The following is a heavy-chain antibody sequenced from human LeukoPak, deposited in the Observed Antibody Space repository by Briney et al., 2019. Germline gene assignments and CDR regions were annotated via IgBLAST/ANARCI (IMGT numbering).Heavy chain of an antibody. CDR2: INHSGST. CDR1: GGSFSGYY. V-gene: IGHV4-34*01. D-gene: IGHD4-17*01. J-gene: IGHJ6*02. Sequence: SETLSLTCAVYGGSFSGYYWSWIRQPPGKGLEWIGEINHSGSTNYNPSLKSRVTISVDTSKNQFSLKLSSVTAADTAVYYCARDLMTTADIWGQGTTVIVSS. CDR3: ARDLMTTADI.